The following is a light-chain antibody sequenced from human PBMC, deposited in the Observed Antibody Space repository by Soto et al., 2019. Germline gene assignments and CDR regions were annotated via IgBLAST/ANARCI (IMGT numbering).Light chain of an antibody. CDR3: GSYASATLI. V-gene: IGLV2-14*03. CDR2: EVR. J-gene: IGLJ2*01. Sequence: QSVLTQPASVSGSPGQSITISCTGTSSVIGAYDYVSWFQQYSGKAPTLIIYEVRFRPSGVSSRFSGSKSGNTASLTISGLQTEDEADYYCGSYASATLIFGGGTKLTVL. CDR1: SSVIGAYDY.